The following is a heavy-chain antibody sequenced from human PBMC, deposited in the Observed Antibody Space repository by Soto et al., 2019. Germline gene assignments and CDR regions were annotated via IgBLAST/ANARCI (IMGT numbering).Heavy chain of an antibody. CDR1: GFTFTDYY. V-gene: IGHV3-11*01. Sequence: QVQLVESGGGLVKPGGSLRFSCAASGFTFTDYYMSWIRQAPGKGLEWVSYISSSGSTIYFADSVKGRFTISRDNAKNSLYLQLNSLRAEDTAVYYCARVSGSCYSCIDCWGQGTLVTVSS. CDR3: ARVSGSCYSCIDC. J-gene: IGHJ4*02. D-gene: IGHD2-15*01. CDR2: ISSSGSTI.